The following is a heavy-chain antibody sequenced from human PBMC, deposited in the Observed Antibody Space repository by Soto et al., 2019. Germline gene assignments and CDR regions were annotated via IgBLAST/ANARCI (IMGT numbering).Heavy chain of an antibody. CDR1: GGSISSGDYY. CDR2: IYYSGST. V-gene: IGHV4-30-4*01. J-gene: IGHJ3*01. Sequence: KPSETLSLTCTVSGGSISSGDYYWSWIRQPPGKGLEWIGYIYYSGSTYYNPSLKSRVTISVDTSKNQFSLKLSSVTAADTAVYYCARGSFWAYYYDSSGYALWGQGTMVTVSS. CDR3: ARGSFWAYYYDSSGYAL. D-gene: IGHD3-22*01.